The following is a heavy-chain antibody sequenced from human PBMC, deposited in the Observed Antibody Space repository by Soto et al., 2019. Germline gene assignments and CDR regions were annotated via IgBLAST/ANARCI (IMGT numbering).Heavy chain of an antibody. CDR1: CGSFIGYY. CDR3: ARAIFKPLAATFDY. J-gene: IGHJ4*02. CDR2: INHSGST. D-gene: IGHD5-12*01. Sequence: PSETLSLTCAFYCGSFIGYYWSWIRQPPGKGLEWIGEINHSGSTNYNPSLKSRVTISVDTSKNQFSLKLSSVTAADTAVYYCARAIFKPLAATFDYWGQGTLVTVSS. V-gene: IGHV4-34*01.